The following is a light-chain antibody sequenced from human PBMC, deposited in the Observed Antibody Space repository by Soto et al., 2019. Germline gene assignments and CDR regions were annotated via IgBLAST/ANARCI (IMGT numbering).Light chain of an antibody. CDR1: QDISNC. J-gene: IGKJ5*01. CDR2: DAS. Sequence: DIQMTQSPSSLSTSVGDRVTFTCQASQDISNCLNCHQQKPGKAPKLLIYDASSLETGVPSTFSGSGSGTHFTFTISSLQPEDVATYCCQHYDNLLTFGQGTRLEIQ. V-gene: IGKV1-33*01. CDR3: QHYDNLLT.